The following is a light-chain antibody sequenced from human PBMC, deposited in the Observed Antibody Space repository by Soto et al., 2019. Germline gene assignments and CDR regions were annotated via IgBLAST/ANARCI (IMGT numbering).Light chain of an antibody. Sequence: ESVLTQSPGTLSLSPGEGATLSCRASQSFSSNSLASLAWYQQKPGQAPRLLIYDTSTRATGIPDRFSGSGSGTDFTLTISRLEPEDFAVYYCQQYGNSRWTFGQGTKVEIK. V-gene: IGKV3-20*01. J-gene: IGKJ1*01. CDR1: QSFSSNS. CDR3: QQYGNSRWT. CDR2: DTS.